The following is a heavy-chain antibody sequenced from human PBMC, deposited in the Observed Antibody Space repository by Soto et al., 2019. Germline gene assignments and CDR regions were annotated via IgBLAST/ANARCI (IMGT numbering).Heavy chain of an antibody. J-gene: IGHJ4*02. Sequence: QVQLVESGGGVVQPGRSLRLSCAASGFTFSSYAMHWVRQAPGKGLEWVAVISYDGSNKYYADSVKGRFTISRDNSKNTLYLQMNGLRAEDTAVYYCARALPVVAGTGYDYWGQGTLVTVSS. CDR3: ARALPVVAGTGYDY. V-gene: IGHV3-30-3*01. CDR2: ISYDGSNK. CDR1: GFTFSSYA. D-gene: IGHD6-19*01.